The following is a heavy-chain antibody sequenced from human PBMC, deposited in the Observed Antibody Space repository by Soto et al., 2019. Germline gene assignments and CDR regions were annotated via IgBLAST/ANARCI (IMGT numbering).Heavy chain of an antibody. CDR2: NFHDGTA. CDR3: ARRVCGTRRYYVYFDF. V-gene: IGHV4-4*02. D-gene: IGHD3-10*01. J-gene: IGHJ4*02. CDR1: GVSISSGNC. Sequence: SDTLSLTCAVSGVSISSGNCWTWVRQYPQRGLEYIGENFHDGTANYYQSFERRVAIIVETSNNQFSLQLLTVTAAATATEFYARRVCGTRRYYVYFDFWGQGTLVTVSS.